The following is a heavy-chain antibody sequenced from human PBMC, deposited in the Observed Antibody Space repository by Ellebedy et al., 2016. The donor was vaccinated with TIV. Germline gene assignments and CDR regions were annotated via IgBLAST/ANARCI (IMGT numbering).Heavy chain of an antibody. Sequence: GGSLRLSCAASGFTFSSYSMNWVRQAPGKGLEWVSSISSSSSYIYYADSVKGRFTISRDNAKNSLYLQMNSLRAEDTAVYYCARVGLLAYCGGDCYYEPYFDYWGQGTLVTVSS. CDR3: ARVGLLAYCGGDCYYEPYFDY. V-gene: IGHV3-21*01. CDR2: ISSSSSYI. J-gene: IGHJ4*02. D-gene: IGHD2-21*02. CDR1: GFTFSSYS.